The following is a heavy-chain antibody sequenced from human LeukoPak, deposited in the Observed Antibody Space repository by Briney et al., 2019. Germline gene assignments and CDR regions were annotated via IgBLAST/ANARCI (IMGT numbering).Heavy chain of an antibody. CDR3: ARGLGLQYANNWFDP. D-gene: IGHD2-2*01. V-gene: IGHV3-48*03. Sequence: GGSLRLSCAASGFTFSSYEMNWVRQAPGKGLEWVSYISSSGSTIYYADSVKGRFTISRDNAKSSLYLQMNSLRAEDTAVYYCARGLGLQYANNWFDPWGQGTLVTVSS. CDR1: GFTFSSYE. J-gene: IGHJ5*02. CDR2: ISSSGSTI.